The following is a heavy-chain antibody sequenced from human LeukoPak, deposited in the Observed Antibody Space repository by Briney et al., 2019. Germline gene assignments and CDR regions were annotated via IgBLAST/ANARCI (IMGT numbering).Heavy chain of an antibody. CDR3: ARRGGAGWSI. Sequence: PSGTLSLTCAVSGDSISSSNWWSWVRQPPGKGLEWIGEINHSGSTNYNPSLKSRVTISVDTSKNQFSLKLSSVTAADTAVYYCARRGGAGWSIWGQGTMVTVSS. CDR2: INHSGST. V-gene: IGHV4-4*02. CDR1: GDSISSSNW. D-gene: IGHD6-19*01. J-gene: IGHJ3*02.